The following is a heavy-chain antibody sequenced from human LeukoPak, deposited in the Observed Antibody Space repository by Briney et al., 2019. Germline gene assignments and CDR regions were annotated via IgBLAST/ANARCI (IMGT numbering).Heavy chain of an antibody. CDR1: GYNFASYW. V-gene: IGHV5-51*01. CDR2: IYPGDSDT. D-gene: IGHD3-22*01. CDR3: ARSSSGFFFDY. J-gene: IGHJ4*02. Sequence: GESLKISCKGPGYNFASYWIGWVRQKPGRGLEWMGIIYPGDSDTRYSPSFQGQVTISADKSISTAYLHWSSLKASDTAMYFCARSSSGFFFDYWGQGTLVTVSS.